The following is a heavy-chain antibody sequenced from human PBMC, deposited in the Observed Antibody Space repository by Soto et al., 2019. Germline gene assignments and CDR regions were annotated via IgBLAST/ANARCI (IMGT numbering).Heavy chain of an antibody. J-gene: IGHJ6*02. CDR3: ARLELGGMDV. Sequence: QVQLVESGGGVVQPGRSLRLSCAASGFTSSSYGMHWVRQAPGKGLEWVAVIWYDGSNKYYADSVKGRFTISRDNSKNTMYLQMNSLRAEDTAVYYCARLELGGMDVWGQGTTVTVSS. D-gene: IGHD3-16*01. CDR2: IWYDGSNK. V-gene: IGHV3-33*01. CDR1: GFTSSSYG.